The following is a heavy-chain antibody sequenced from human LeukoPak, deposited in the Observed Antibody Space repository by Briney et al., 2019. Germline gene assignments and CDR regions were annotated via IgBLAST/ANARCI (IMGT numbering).Heavy chain of an antibody. Sequence: GASVKVSCKASGYTFTSYDINWVRQATGQGLEWMGWMNPNSANTGYAQKFQGRVTMTRDTSINTAYMELSSLRSEDTAVYYCAGRGYSYGPRAFDIWGQGTMVTVSS. D-gene: IGHD5-18*01. CDR3: AGRGYSYGPRAFDI. V-gene: IGHV1-8*01. CDR2: MNPNSANT. CDR1: GYTFTSYD. J-gene: IGHJ3*02.